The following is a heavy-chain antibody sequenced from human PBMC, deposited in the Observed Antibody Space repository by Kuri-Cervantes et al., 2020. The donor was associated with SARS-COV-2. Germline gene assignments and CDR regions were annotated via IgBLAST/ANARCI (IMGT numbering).Heavy chain of an antibody. CDR3: ARDAARAAFDI. Sequence: GESLKISCAASGFTFSDYYMSWIRQAPGKGLEWVSYLSSSSYTNYADSVKGRFTISRDNAKNSLYLQMNSLRAEDTAVYYCARDAARAAFDIWGQGTMVTVSS. V-gene: IGHV3-11*05. CDR2: LSSSSYT. CDR1: GFTFSDYY. J-gene: IGHJ3*02. D-gene: IGHD6-25*01.